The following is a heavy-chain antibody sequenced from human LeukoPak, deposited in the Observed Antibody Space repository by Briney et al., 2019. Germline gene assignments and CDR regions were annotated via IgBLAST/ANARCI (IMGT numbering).Heavy chain of an antibody. Sequence: ASVKVSCKASGYTFTGYYMHRVRQAPGQGLEWMGWINPNSGGTNYAQKFQGRVTMTRDTSISTAYMELSRLRSDDTAVYYCARTDIVVVPAADLPPDYWGQGTLVTVSS. CDR1: GYTFTGYY. J-gene: IGHJ4*02. D-gene: IGHD2-2*01. V-gene: IGHV1-2*02. CDR2: INPNSGGT. CDR3: ARTDIVVVPAADLPPDY.